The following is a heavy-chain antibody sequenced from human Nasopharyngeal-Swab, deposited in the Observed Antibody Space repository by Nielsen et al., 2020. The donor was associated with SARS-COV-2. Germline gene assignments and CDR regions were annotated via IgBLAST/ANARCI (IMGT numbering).Heavy chain of an antibody. Sequence: GESLKISCAASGFTFSSYAMHWVRQAPGKGLEWVAVISYDGSNKYYADSVKGRFTISRDNSKNTLYLQMNSLRAEDTAVYYCARDRGFDGYYYMDVWGKGTTVTVSS. J-gene: IGHJ6*03. V-gene: IGHV3-30-3*01. CDR3: ARDRGFDGYYYMDV. D-gene: IGHD3-10*01. CDR1: GFTFSSYA. CDR2: ISYDGSNK.